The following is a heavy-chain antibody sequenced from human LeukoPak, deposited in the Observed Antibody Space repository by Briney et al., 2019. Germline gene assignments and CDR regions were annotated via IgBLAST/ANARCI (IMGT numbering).Heavy chain of an antibody. V-gene: IGHV3-23*01. CDR2: ISDSGGST. D-gene: IGHD5-18*01. CDR1: GFTFSSYA. J-gene: IGHJ4*02. CDR3: AREMGYSLDY. Sequence: GGSLRLSCAASGFTFSSYAMSWVRQAPGKGLEWVSAISDSGGSTYYADSVKGRFTISRVNSKNTLYLQMNSLRAEDTAVYYCAREMGYSLDYWGQGTLVTVSS.